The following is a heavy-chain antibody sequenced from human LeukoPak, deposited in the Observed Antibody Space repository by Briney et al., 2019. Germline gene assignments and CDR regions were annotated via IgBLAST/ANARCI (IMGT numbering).Heavy chain of an antibody. CDR2: INHSGST. CDR1: GGSFSGYY. J-gene: IGHJ2*01. Sequence: SETLSLTCAVYGGSFSGYYWSWIRQPPGKGPEWIGEINHSGSTNYNPFLKSRVTISVDTSKNQFPLKLSSVTAADTAVYYCARVPTGYRYFDLWGRGTLVTVSS. CDR3: ARVPTGYRYFDL. V-gene: IGHV4-34*01. D-gene: IGHD1-1*01.